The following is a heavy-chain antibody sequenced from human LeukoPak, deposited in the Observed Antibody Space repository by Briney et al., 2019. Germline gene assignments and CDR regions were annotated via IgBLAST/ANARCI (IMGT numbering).Heavy chain of an antibody. CDR1: GFTFSNYG. V-gene: IGHV3-30*02. D-gene: IGHD6-19*01. CDR2: IRYDGSNK. CDR3: AKDGPLYSSGWYVDY. J-gene: IGHJ4*02. Sequence: PVGSLRLSCAASGFTFSNYGIHWVRQAPGKGLEWVAFIRYDGSNKYYADSVKGRFTISRDNSKNTLYLQMNSLRAEDTAVYYCAKDGPLYSSGWYVDYWGQGTLVTVSS.